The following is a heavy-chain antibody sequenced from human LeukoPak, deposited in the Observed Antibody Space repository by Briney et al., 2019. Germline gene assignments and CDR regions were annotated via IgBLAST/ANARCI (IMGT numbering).Heavy chain of an antibody. CDR1: GYTFTGYY. CDR3: ARGLVVWFDY. D-gene: IGHD2-21*01. J-gene: IGHJ4*02. Sequence: ASVKVSCKASGYTFTGYYMHWVRQAPGQGLEWMGWISAYNGNTNYAQKLQGRVTMTTDTSTSTAYMELSRLRSDDTAVYYCARGLVVWFDYWGQGTLVTVSS. CDR2: ISAYNGNT. V-gene: IGHV1-18*04.